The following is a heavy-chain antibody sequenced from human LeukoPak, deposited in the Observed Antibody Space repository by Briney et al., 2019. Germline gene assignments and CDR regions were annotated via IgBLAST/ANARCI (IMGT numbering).Heavy chain of an antibody. J-gene: IGHJ5*02. V-gene: IGHV1-46*01. CDR2: INPSGGST. Sequence: ASVKVSCKASGYTFTSYYMHWVRQAPGQGLEWMGIINPSGGSTSYAQKFQGRVTMTRDTSTSTVYMELSSLRSEDTAVYYCARAPIAAAGTNNWFDPWGQGTLVTVSS. D-gene: IGHD6-13*01. CDR1: GYTFTSYY. CDR3: ARAPIAAAGTNNWFDP.